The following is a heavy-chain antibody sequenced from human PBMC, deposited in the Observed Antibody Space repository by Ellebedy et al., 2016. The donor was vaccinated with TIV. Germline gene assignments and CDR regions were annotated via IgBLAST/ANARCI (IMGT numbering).Heavy chain of an antibody. V-gene: IGHV4-4*02. D-gene: IGHD6-13*01. CDR1: GGSISSSNW. CDR3: ARTRYLGIAAGMNWFDP. Sequence: SETLSLXCAVSGGSISSSNWWRWVRPPPGKGLEWIGEIYHSGSTNYNPSPKSRVTISVDKSKNQFSLKLSSVTAADTAVYYCARTRYLGIAAGMNWFDPWGQGTLVTVSS. CDR2: IYHSGST. J-gene: IGHJ5*02.